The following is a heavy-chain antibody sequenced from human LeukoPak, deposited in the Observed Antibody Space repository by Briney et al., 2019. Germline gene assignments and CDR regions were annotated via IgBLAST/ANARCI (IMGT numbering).Heavy chain of an antibody. V-gene: IGHV3-15*01. CDR1: GFTFSNAW. J-gene: IGHJ4*02. Sequence: GGSLRLSCAASGFTFSNAWMSWVRQAPGKGLEWVGRIKSRTDGGTTDYPAPVKGRFTISRDDSKNTLYLQMNSLKTEDTAVYYCTTEPVAVAGTFDYWGQGTLVTVSS. CDR3: TTEPVAVAGTFDY. D-gene: IGHD6-19*01. CDR2: IKSRTDGGTT.